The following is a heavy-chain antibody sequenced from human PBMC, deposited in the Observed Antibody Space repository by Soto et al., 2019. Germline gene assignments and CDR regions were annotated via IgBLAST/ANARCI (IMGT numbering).Heavy chain of an antibody. J-gene: IGHJ6*03. CDR2: IIPILGIA. Sequence: SVKVSCKASGGTFSSYTISWVRQAPGQGLEWMGRIIPILGIANYAQKFQGRVTITADKSTSTAYMELSSLRSEDTAVYYCARDRKVVLGYCISTSCPTPYYYMDVWGKGTTVTVSS. D-gene: IGHD2-2*01. CDR3: ARDRKVVLGYCISTSCPTPYYYMDV. CDR1: GGTFSSYT. V-gene: IGHV1-69*04.